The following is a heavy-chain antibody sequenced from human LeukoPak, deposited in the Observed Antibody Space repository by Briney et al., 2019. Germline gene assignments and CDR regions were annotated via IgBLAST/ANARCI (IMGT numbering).Heavy chain of an antibody. V-gene: IGHV3-7*01. D-gene: IGHD4-17*01. J-gene: IGHJ4*02. CDR1: GFTFGSHW. Sequence: PGGSLRLSCAASGFTFGSHWMTWVRQAPGKGLEWVGSIKQGGTEKYYADSVKGRFTVSRDNAKNSLYLQVNSLSADDTAVYFWARAPNYGERVDYLDSWGRGTKVTVSS. CDR2: IKQGGTEK. CDR3: ARAPNYGERVDYLDS.